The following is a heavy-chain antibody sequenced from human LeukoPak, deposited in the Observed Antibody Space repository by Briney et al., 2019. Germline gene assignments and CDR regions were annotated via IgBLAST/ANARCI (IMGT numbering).Heavy chain of an antibody. CDR1: GGSVSSGSYY. CDR3: ARDQATLGYYYHGMDV. CDR2: IYYSGST. J-gene: IGHJ6*02. Sequence: PSETLSLTCTVSGGSVSSGSYYWSWIRQPPGTGLEWIGYIYYSGSTNYNPSLKSRVTISVDTSKNQFSLKLSSVTAADTAVYYCARDQATLGYYYHGMDVWGQGTTVTVSS. V-gene: IGHV4-61*01.